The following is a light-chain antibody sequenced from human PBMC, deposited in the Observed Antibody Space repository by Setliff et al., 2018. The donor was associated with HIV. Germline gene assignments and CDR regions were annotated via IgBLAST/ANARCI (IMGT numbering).Light chain of an antibody. CDR2: DVS. J-gene: IGLJ1*01. V-gene: IGLV2-14*03. Sequence: QSVLSQPASVSGSPGQSITISCSGTSSDIGGYNYVSWYQQHPGKVPKLMIFDVSNRPPGVSNRFSGSKSGNTASLTISGLQAEDEADYYCSAYTSSGSLGVFGTGTKVTVL. CDR3: SAYTSSGSLGV. CDR1: SSDIGGYNY.